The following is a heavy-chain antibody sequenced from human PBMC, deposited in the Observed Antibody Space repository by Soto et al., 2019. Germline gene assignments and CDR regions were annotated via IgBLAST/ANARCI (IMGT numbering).Heavy chain of an antibody. V-gene: IGHV3-15*07. CDR3: TIKGHPYSSSHYYYYGMDV. D-gene: IGHD6-6*01. CDR2: IKSKTDGGTT. J-gene: IGHJ6*02. Sequence: GGSLRLSCAASGFTFSNAWMNWVRQAPGKGLEWVGRIKSKTDGGTTDYAAPVKGRFTISRDDSKNTLYLQMNSLKTEDTAVYYCTIKGHPYSSSHYYYYGMDVWGQGTTVTVSS. CDR1: GFTFSNAW.